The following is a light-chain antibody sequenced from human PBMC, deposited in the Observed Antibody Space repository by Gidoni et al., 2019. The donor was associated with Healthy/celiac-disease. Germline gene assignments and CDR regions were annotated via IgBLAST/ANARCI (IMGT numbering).Light chain of an antibody. CDR1: QSVSSSY. Sequence: ESVLTQSPGTLSLSPGERATLSCRASQSVSSSYLAWYQQKPGQAPRLLIYGASSRATGIPDSFSGSGSGTDFTLTISRLEPEDFAVYYCQQYGSSPRYTFXQXTKLEIK. CDR3: QQYGSSPRYT. V-gene: IGKV3-20*01. CDR2: GAS. J-gene: IGKJ2*01.